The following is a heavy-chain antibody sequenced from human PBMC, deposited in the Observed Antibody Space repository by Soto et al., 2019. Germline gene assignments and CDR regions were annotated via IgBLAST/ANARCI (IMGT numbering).Heavy chain of an antibody. J-gene: IGHJ4*02. CDR1: GSSFTSYW. CDR2: IYPGDSDT. CDR3: ARRRSYYYGSENPYYFDY. D-gene: IGHD3-10*01. Sequence: GESLKISCKGPGSSFTSYWIGWVRQMPGKGLEWMGIIYPGDSDTRYSPSFQGQVTISADKSISTAYLQWSSLEASDTAMYYCARRRSYYYGSENPYYFDYWGQGTVVTVSS. V-gene: IGHV5-51*01.